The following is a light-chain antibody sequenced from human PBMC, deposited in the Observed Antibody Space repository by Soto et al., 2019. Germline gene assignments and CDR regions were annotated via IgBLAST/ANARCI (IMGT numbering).Light chain of an antibody. CDR3: QQYNNWRS. V-gene: IGKV3D-15*01. Sequence: EVALTQSPATLSVSPGERATLSCRASQNIRTNLAWYQQKPGQAPRLLIYDASTRATGIPARFSGSGSGTEFTLTIRSLQSEDFAVYYCQQYNNWRSFGQGTKVDI. J-gene: IGKJ1*01. CDR1: QNIRTN. CDR2: DAS.